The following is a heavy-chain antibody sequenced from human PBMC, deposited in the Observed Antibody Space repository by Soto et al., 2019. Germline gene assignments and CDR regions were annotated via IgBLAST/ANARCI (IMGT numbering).Heavy chain of an antibody. J-gene: IGHJ5*02. CDR2: INAGNGNT. D-gene: IGHD3-22*01. CDR1: GYTFTSYA. V-gene: IGHV1-3*01. Sequence: ASVKVSCKASGYTFTSYAMHWVRQAPGQRLEWMGLINAGNGNTKYSQKFQGRVTNTRDTSASTAYMELSSLRSEDTVVYYCARDVHYYDSSGYTLYNGFDPWGQGTLVTVSS. CDR3: ARDVHYYDSSGYTLYNGFDP.